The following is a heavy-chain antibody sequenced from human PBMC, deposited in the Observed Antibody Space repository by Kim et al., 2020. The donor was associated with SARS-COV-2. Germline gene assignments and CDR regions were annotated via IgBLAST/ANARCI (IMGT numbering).Heavy chain of an antibody. D-gene: IGHD3-22*01. CDR1: GFTFSSYW. Sequence: GGSLRLSCAASGFTFSSYWMRWVRQAPGKGLEWVANIKQDGSEKYYVDSVKGRFTISRDNAKNSLYLQMNSLRAEDTAVYYCAAGYDSSGYYYNYWGQGTLVTVSS. CDR3: AAGYDSSGYYYNY. CDR2: IKQDGSEK. V-gene: IGHV3-7*01. J-gene: IGHJ4*02.